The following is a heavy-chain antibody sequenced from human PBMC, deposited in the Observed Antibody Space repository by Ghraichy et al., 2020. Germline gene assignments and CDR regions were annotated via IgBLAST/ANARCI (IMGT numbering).Heavy chain of an antibody. V-gene: IGHV1-2*04. J-gene: IGHJ4*02. CDR2: INPNSGGT. CDR1: GYTFTGYY. CDR3: ARSQYDYVWGSYRYYFDY. D-gene: IGHD3-16*02. Sequence: ASVKVSCKASGYTFTGYYMHWVRQAPGQGLEWMGWINPNSGGTNYAQKFQGWVTMTRDTSISTAYMELSRLRFDDTAVYYCARSQYDYVWGSYRYYFDYWGQGTLVTVSS.